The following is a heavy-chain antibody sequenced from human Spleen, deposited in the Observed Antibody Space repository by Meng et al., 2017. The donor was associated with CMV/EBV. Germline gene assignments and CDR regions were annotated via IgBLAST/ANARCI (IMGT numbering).Heavy chain of an antibody. D-gene: IGHD3-10*01. CDR1: GGPFSSYA. Sequence: SGGPFSSYAISWVRQAPGQGLEWMGGIIPILGIANYAQKFQGRVTITADKSTSTAYMELSSLRSEDTAVYYCARDMSYYGSGSYVHYWGQGTLVTVSS. CDR2: IIPILGIA. CDR3: ARDMSYYGSGSYVHY. V-gene: IGHV1-69*10. J-gene: IGHJ4*02.